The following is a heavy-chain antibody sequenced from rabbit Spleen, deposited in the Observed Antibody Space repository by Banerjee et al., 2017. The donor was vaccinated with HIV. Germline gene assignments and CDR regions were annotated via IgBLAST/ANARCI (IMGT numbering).Heavy chain of an antibody. CDR1: GFSFSNKAV. Sequence: QEQLVESGGGLVRPEGSLKLSCTASGFSFSNKAVMCWVRQAPGKGLQWIACINAVTGKAVYATWVKGRFTFSKTSSTTVTLQMTSLTAADTATYFCARDAAGREDFNLWGPGTLVTVS. J-gene: IGHJ4*01. CDR2: INAVTGKA. D-gene: IGHD4-2*01. CDR3: ARDAAGREDFNL. V-gene: IGHV1S45*01.